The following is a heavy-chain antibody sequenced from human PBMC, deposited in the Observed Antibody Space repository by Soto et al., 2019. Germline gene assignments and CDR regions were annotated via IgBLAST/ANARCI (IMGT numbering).Heavy chain of an antibody. J-gene: IGHJ6*02. V-gene: IGHV3-30-3*01. CDR2: ISYDGSNK. D-gene: IGHD2-2*02. CDR3: ARDRCSSTSCYKAHRTRYYYYGMDV. CDR1: GCAVWRSA. Sequence: VILLCAAWGCAVWRSAVHRVRQAPGTGKEWVAVISYDGSNKYYADSVKGRFTISRDNSKNTLYLQMNSLRAEDTAVYYCARDRCSSTSCYKAHRTRYYYYGMDVWGQGTTDPVCS.